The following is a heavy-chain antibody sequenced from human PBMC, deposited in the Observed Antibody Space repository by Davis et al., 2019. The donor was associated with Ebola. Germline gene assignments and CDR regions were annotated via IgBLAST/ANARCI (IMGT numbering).Heavy chain of an antibody. V-gene: IGHV3-7*01. CDR2: IKKDGVQK. Sequence: GGSLRLSCSTSGLTFSNFGMSWVRQAPGKGLEWVATIKKDGVQKFYVDSVKGRFIISRDNARNSLYLQMNSLRAEDTAVYYCARVAVAGLFGGWGQGTLVTVSS. D-gene: IGHD6-19*01. CDR3: ARVAVAGLFGG. CDR1: GLTFSNFG. J-gene: IGHJ4*02.